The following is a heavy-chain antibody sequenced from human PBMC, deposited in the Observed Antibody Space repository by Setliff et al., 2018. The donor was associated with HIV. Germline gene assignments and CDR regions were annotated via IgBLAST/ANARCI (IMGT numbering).Heavy chain of an antibody. Sequence: GGSLSLSCAASGLTFSNAWMNWVRQAPGKGLEWVGRIKSKTDGGTADYAAPVRGRFTFSRDDSKNTVYLQMNSLKTEDTAVYYCATAPGYYDSSPFDWWGPGTLVTVSS. CDR1: GLTFSNAW. CDR3: ATAPGYYDSSPFDW. D-gene: IGHD3-22*01. V-gene: IGHV3-15*07. CDR2: IKSKTDGGTA. J-gene: IGHJ4*02.